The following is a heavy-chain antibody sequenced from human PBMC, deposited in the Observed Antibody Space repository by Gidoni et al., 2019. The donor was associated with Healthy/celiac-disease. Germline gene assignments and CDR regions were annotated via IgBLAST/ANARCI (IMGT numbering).Heavy chain of an antibody. Sequence: QVQLQQWGAGLLKPSETLSLTCAGYGGSYSGYYWSWIRQPPGKGLEWIGEINHSGRTHYNPSLKSRVTISVDTSKNQFSLKLSSVTAADTAVYYCARGSITIFGVVIGSWFDPWGQGPLVTVSS. D-gene: IGHD3-3*01. J-gene: IGHJ5*02. CDR1: GGSYSGYY. CDR2: INHSGRT. V-gene: IGHV4-34*01. CDR3: ARGSITIFGVVIGSWFDP.